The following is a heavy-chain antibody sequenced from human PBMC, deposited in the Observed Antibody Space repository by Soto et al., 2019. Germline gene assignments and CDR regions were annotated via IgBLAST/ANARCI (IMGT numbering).Heavy chain of an antibody. CDR1: GYTFTSYG. J-gene: IGHJ3*02. CDR3: ARDGGVRCLEWLPHDAFDI. CDR2: ISAYNGNT. D-gene: IGHD3-3*01. V-gene: IGHV1-18*01. Sequence: GASVKVSCKASGYTFTSYGISWVRQAPGQGLEWMGWISAYNGNTNYAQKLQGRVTMTTDTSTSTAYMELRSLRSDDTAVYYCARDGGVRCLEWLPHDAFDIWGPGTMVTVSS.